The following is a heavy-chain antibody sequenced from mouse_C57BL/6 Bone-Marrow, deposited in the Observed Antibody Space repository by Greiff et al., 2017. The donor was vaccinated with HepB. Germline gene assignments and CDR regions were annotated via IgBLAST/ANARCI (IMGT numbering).Heavy chain of an antibody. D-gene: IGHD1-1*01. J-gene: IGHJ1*03. CDR2: IYPRSGNT. Sequence: QVQLQQSGAELARPGASVKLSCKASGYTFTSYGISWVKQRTGQGLEWIGEIYPRSGNTYYNEKFKGKATLTADKSSSTAYMELRSLTSEDSAVYFCAPYYYGSSYTGWYFDVWGTGTTVTFSS. CDR3: APYYYGSSYTGWYFDV. CDR1: GYTFTSYG. V-gene: IGHV1-81*01.